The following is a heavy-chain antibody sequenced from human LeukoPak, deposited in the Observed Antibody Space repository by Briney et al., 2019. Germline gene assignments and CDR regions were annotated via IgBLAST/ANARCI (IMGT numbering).Heavy chain of an antibody. CDR2: INHSGST. J-gene: IGHJ6*02. CDR1: GGSFSGYY. Sequence: PSETLSLTCAVYGGSFSGYYWSWIRQPPGKGLEWIGEINHSGSTNYNPSLKSRVTISVDTSKNQFSLKLSSVTAADTAVYYCARGPLRDYYGPGSYLRRTYGMDVWGQGTTVTVSS. CDR3: ARGPLRDYYGPGSYLRRTYGMDV. D-gene: IGHD3-10*01. V-gene: IGHV4-34*01.